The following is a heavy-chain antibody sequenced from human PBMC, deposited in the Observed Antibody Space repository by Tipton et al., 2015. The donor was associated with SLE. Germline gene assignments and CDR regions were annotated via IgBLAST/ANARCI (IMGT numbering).Heavy chain of an antibody. D-gene: IGHD5-24*01. CDR3: ARKRNGMGI. V-gene: IGHV4-34*01. J-gene: IGHJ3*02. CDR2: INHSGST. Sequence: TLSLTCAVYGGSFSSGGYSWSWIRQPPGKGLEWIGEINHSGSTNYNPSLKSRVTISVDTSKNQFSLKLSSVTAADTAVYYCARKRNGMGIWGQGTMVTVSS. CDR1: GGSFSSGGYS.